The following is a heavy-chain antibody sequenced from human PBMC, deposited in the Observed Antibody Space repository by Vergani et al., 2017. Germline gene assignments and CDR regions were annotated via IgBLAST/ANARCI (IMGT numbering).Heavy chain of an antibody. J-gene: IGHJ5*02. CDR2: TWYDGNNK. CDR1: GFTFNQYG. CDR3: ARDLRLLYNRFDP. V-gene: IGHV3-33*01. Sequence: QVQLVESVGGVVQPGRSLRLSCAASGFTFNQYGMHWVRQAPGKGLEWVAVTWYDGNNKQYADSVKCRFTISRDNSKSTMYLQMNSLRDEDTGVYYCARDLRLLYNRFDPWGQGTLVTVSS. D-gene: IGHD1-14*01.